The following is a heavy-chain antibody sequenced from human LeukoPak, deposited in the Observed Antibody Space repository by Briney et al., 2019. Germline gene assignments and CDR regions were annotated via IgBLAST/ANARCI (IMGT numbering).Heavy chain of an antibody. CDR1: GFSFSTYA. CDR3: ASGSYRLGDY. Sequence: GGSQRLSCAASGFSFSTYAMSWVRQAPGKGLEWVSGISGGGVDTHYADSVKGRFRISRDNSNNTLYLQLNSLRGEDTAVYYCASGSYRLGDYWGLGTLVTVSS. V-gene: IGHV3-23*01. D-gene: IGHD3-10*01. J-gene: IGHJ4*02. CDR2: ISGGGVDT.